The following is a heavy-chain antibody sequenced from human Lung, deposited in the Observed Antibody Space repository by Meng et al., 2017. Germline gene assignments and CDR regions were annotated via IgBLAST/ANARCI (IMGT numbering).Heavy chain of an antibody. CDR1: GYPFTNYG. CDR3: ARSPYSSGWPNFDS. CDR2: ISVYNVNT. Sequence: QLHLVQPGAEVREPGASVKVSCKASGYPFTNYGISRVRQAPGQGLEWMGWISVYNVNTNYAQKFQGRVTMTTDTSTSTTYMKLRSLRSDDTGVYYCARSPYSSGWPNFDSWGQGTLVTVSS. V-gene: IGHV1-18*01. J-gene: IGHJ4*02. D-gene: IGHD6-19*01.